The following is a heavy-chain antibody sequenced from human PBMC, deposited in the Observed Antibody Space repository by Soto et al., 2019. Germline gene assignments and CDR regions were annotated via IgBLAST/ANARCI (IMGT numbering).Heavy chain of an antibody. CDR1: GGSISSYY. CDR3: ARDKDGYSAFDI. Sequence: SETLSLTCTVSGGSISSYYWSWIRQPPGKGLEWIGYIYYSGSTNYNPSLKSRVTISVDTSKNQFSLKLSSVTAADTAVYYCARDKDGYSAFDIWGQGTMVTV. V-gene: IGHV4-59*01. J-gene: IGHJ3*02. D-gene: IGHD5-18*01. CDR2: IYYSGST.